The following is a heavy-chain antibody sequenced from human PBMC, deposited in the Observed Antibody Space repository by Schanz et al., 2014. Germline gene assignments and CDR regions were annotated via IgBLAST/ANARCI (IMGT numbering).Heavy chain of an antibody. Sequence: QVQLQESGPGLVKPSDTLSLTCAVSGYSINTSDWWGWIRQPPGKELEWIGYIYYSGSTYYNPSPKSGSTMTVDTSKNQFSRKRGSVTAVDTAVYYCASKGLTTDAFDIWGQGTMVTVSS. CDR3: ASKGLTTDAFDI. J-gene: IGHJ3*02. CDR2: IYYSGST. CDR1: GYSINTSDW. V-gene: IGHV4-28*07. D-gene: IGHD2-8*01.